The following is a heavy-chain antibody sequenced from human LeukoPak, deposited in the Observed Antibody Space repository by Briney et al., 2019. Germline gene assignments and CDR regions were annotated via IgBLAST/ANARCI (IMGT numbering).Heavy chain of an antibody. Sequence: ASVKVSCKAYGYTFTSYYMHWVRQAPGQGLEWMGIINPSGGSTSHAQKFQGRVTMTRDTSTSTVYTELSSLRSEDTAVYYCAVHGSGSYSVTDYWGQGTLVTVSS. CDR1: GYTFTSYY. CDR3: AVHGSGSYSVTDY. J-gene: IGHJ4*02. D-gene: IGHD3-10*01. V-gene: IGHV1-46*01. CDR2: INPSGGST.